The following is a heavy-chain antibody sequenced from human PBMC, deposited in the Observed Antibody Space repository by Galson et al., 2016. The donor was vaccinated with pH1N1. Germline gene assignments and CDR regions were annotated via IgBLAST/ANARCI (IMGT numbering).Heavy chain of an antibody. V-gene: IGHV1-2*02. CDR1: GYTFTGYY. J-gene: IGHJ6*02. D-gene: IGHD2-2*01. CDR2: INPNSGGT. Sequence: SVKVSCKASGYTFTGYYMHWVRQAPGQGLEWMGWINPNSGGTKYAQKCQGRVTMTRDTPIRTAYMELSRLRSDDTAVYYCARRGSSTSHYYYGMDVWGQGTTVTVSS. CDR3: ARRGSSTSHYYYGMDV.